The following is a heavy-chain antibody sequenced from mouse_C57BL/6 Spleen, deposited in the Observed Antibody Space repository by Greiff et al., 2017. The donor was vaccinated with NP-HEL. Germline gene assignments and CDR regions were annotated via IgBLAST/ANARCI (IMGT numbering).Heavy chain of an antibody. CDR3: ARSNYYGSSYAYYAMDY. CDR2: INPNNGGT. Sequence: VQLQQSGPELVKPGASVKIPCKASGYTFTDYNMDWVKQSHGKSLEWIGDINPNNGGTIYNQKFKGKATLTVDKSSSTAYMELRSLTSEDTAVYYCARSNYYGSSYAYYAMDYWGQGTSVTVSS. CDR1: GYTFTDYN. V-gene: IGHV1-18*01. D-gene: IGHD1-1*01. J-gene: IGHJ4*01.